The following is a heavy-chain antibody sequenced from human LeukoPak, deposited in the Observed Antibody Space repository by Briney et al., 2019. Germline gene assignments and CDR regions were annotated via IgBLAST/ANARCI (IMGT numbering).Heavy chain of an antibody. CDR3: ARHLATVTASRQYYYYGMDV. CDR2: IYPVDSDI. J-gene: IGHJ6*02. V-gene: IGHV5-51*01. D-gene: IGHD4-17*01. CDR1: GFSFTFTENW. Sequence: KPGESLKISCKPSGFSFTFTENWIGWVRQGPGKGLEWMGIIYPVDSDIRYNPSFQGQVTISVDKSISTTYLQWSSLKASDTAIYYCARHLATVTASRQYYYYGMDVWGQGTTVTVSS.